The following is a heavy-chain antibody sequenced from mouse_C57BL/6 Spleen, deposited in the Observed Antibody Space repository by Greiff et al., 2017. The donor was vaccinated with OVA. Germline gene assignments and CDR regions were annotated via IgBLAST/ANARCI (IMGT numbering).Heavy chain of an antibody. CDR1: GFTFSSYA. CDR2: ISDGGGYT. CDR3: ARGNWDLDY. Sequence: EVMLVESGGGLVKPGGSLKLSCAASGFTFSSYAMSWVRQTPEQRLEWVATISDGGGYTYYPDNVKGRYTISRDNAKNNLYLQIGHLKSEDTAMYDCARGNWDLDYWGQGTTLTVSS. J-gene: IGHJ2*01. D-gene: IGHD4-1*01. V-gene: IGHV5-4*03.